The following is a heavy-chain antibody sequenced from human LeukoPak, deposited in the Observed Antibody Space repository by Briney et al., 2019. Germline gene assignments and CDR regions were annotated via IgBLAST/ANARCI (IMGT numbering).Heavy chain of an antibody. CDR3: ARTAGRTFDY. CDR2: ISKSGDHT. Sequence: PGGSLRLSCAVSGLTFNNYAMSWVRQAPGKGLEWVSAISKSGDHTYYAASAKGRFTIYRDNSKNTQYLQMNSLRAEDTAVYYCARTAGRTFDYWGQGTLVTVSS. J-gene: IGHJ4*02. CDR1: GLTFNNYA. D-gene: IGHD6-6*01. V-gene: IGHV3-23*01.